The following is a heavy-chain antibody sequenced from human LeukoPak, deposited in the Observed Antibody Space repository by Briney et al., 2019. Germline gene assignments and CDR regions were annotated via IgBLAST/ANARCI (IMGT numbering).Heavy chain of an antibody. Sequence: PGRSLRLSCAASGFTFSSYAMHWVRQAPGKGLEGVAVISYDGSNKYYADSVKGRFTISRDNSKNTLYLQMNSLRAEDTAVYYCARVSADDYDYVWGSYIDYWGQGTLVTVSS. CDR3: ARVSADDYDYVWGSYIDY. V-gene: IGHV3-30*01. CDR1: GFTFSSYA. CDR2: ISYDGSNK. D-gene: IGHD3-16*01. J-gene: IGHJ4*02.